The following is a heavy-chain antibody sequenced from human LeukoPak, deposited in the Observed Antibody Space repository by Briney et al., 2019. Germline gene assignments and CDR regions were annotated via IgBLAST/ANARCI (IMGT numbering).Heavy chain of an antibody. D-gene: IGHD6-6*01. J-gene: IGHJ4*02. CDR2: ISAYNGNT. CDR3: ARMRRDDPEYDY. V-gene: IGHV1-18*01. Sequence: GASVKVSCKASGYTFTSYGISWVRQAPGQGLEWMGWISAYNGNTNYAQKFQGRVTMTRDTSTSTVYMELSSLRSEDTAVYYCARMRRDDPEYDYWGQGTLVTVSS. CDR1: GYTFTSYG.